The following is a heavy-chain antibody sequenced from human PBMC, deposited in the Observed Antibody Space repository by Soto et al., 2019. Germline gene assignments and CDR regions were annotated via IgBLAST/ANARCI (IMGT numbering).Heavy chain of an antibody. CDR2: IIPIQNKA. CDR1: GGSFISYS. CDR3: AKSLLYVDHAYMDV. V-gene: IGHV1-69*02. Sequence: QVQLVQSGAELKKPGSSVKVSCEASGGSFISYSFTWVRQAPGQGLEWMGRIIPIQNKANYALKLQDRVTMTADKSTRTAYMELRSLRPEDTAVYYCAKSLLYVDHAYMDVWGKGTTVTVSS. J-gene: IGHJ6*03. D-gene: IGHD2-15*01.